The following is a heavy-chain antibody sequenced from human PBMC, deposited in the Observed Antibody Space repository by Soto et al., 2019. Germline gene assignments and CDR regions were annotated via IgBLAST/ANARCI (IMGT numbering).Heavy chain of an antibody. J-gene: IGHJ4*02. CDR2: IRGDGGQT. V-gene: IGHV3-23*01. CDR1: VFTFTSYG. CDR3: ARDVGLDSDDFFAY. D-gene: IGHD3-9*01. Sequence: QPGWSLRLSCTSSVFTFTSYGMGWVRQAPGKGLQWVSTIRGDGGQTHYTDSVKGRFSISRDNSKNTVYLQMDSLRAEDTAMYFCARDVGLDSDDFFAYWGQGTQVTVS.